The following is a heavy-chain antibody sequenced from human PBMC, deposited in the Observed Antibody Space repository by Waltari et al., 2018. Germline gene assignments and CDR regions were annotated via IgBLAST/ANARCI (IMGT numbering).Heavy chain of an antibody. CDR3: ARESITGFHIDH. V-gene: IGHV3-74*01. CDR2: FKSDGSST. CDR1: GFTFSRDW. Sequence: EAQLVESGGGLVQPGGSLRLSCGASGFTFSRDWRHWVRQAPGKGLVWVSRFKSDGSSTSTSYADSVKGRFTISRDNAKNALFLEMNSLRVEDTAVYYCARESITGFHIDHWGQGTLVTVSS. D-gene: IGHD1-20*01. J-gene: IGHJ4*02.